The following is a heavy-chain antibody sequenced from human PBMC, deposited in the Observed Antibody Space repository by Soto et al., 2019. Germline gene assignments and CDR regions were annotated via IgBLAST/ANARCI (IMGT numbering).Heavy chain of an antibody. D-gene: IGHD2-15*01. V-gene: IGHV6-1*01. CDR3: ARSGPGGYIDH. J-gene: IGHJ4*02. Sequence: PSQTLSLTCDISGDSVSSKNAAWNWIRQSPSRGLEWLGRTYYRSKWHSGYAVSVRSRVSISPDTSKSRFSLQLNSVTPDDTAVYYCARSGPGGYIDHWGRGTLVTAPQ. CDR1: GDSVSSKNAA. CDR2: TYYRSKWHS.